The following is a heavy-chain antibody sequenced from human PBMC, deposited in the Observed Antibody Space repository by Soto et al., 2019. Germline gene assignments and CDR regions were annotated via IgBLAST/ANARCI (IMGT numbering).Heavy chain of an antibody. CDR3: AKSVGTYGDNTERAERFDP. V-gene: IGHV3-23*04. CDR1: GIIFNNYA. CDR2: ITDAGGRT. D-gene: IGHD4-17*01. Sequence: VQLVESGGGLVKPGGSLRLSCAASGIIFNNYAMSWVRQAPGKGLEWVSVITDAGGRTYYAASAQGRFTISRDNSKNTLYLQMHSLRAEDTAIYYCAKSVGTYGDNTERAERFDPWGQGTLVTVSS. J-gene: IGHJ5*02.